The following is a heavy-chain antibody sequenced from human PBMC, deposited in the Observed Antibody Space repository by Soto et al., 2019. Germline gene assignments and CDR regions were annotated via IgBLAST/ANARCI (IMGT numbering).Heavy chain of an antibody. CDR2: INPNSGGT. CDR3: ARDSGNGTDYFDY. J-gene: IGHJ4*02. V-gene: IGHV1-2*04. D-gene: IGHD1-1*01. Sequence: ASVKVSCKASGYTFTGYYMHWVRQATGQGLEWMGWINPNSGGTNYAQKFKGWVTMTRDTSISTAYMELSRLRSDDTAVYYCARDSGNGTDYFDYWGQGTLVTVSS. CDR1: GYTFTGYY.